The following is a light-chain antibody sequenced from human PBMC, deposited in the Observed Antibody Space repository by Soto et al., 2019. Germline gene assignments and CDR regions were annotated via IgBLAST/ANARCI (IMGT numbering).Light chain of an antibody. Sequence: QSVLSQPPSVSGAPGQRVTISCTGSSSNIGAGYDAHWFQQVPGTAPKLLIYGSTDRPSGVPDRFSGSKSGTSASLAITGLQAEDEADYYCQSYDSSLGAYVFGTGTKVTVL. CDR2: GST. V-gene: IGLV1-40*01. CDR1: SSNIGAGYD. CDR3: QSYDSSLGAYV. J-gene: IGLJ1*01.